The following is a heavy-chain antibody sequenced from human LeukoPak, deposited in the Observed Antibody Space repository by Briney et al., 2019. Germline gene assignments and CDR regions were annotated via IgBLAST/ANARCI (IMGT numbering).Heavy chain of an antibody. V-gene: IGHV1-69*01. CDR2: IIPIFGTP. CDR1: GGTFSSYA. CDR3: ARGRIAAAHNWFDP. D-gene: IGHD6-13*01. J-gene: IGHJ5*02. Sequence: SVKVSCKASGGTFSSYAISWVRQAPGQGLEWMGGIIPIFGTPNYAQKFQGRVTITADESTSTAYMELSSLRSEDTAVYYCARGRIAAAHNWFDPWGQGTLVTVSS.